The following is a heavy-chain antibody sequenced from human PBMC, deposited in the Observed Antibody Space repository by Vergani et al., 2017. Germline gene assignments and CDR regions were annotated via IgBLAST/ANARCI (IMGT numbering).Heavy chain of an antibody. CDR3: AKDLWGGSSWTELTLSSGWPTPFDY. Sequence: EVQLLESGGGLVQPGGSLRLSCAASGFTFSSYAMSWVRQAPGKGLEWVSAISGSGGSTYYADSVKGRFTISRDNSKNTLYLQMNSLRAEDTAVYYCAKDLWGGSSWTELTLSSGWPTPFDYWGQGTLVTVSS. CDR2: ISGSGGST. CDR1: GFTFSSYA. D-gene: IGHD6-19*01. V-gene: IGHV3-23*01. J-gene: IGHJ4*02.